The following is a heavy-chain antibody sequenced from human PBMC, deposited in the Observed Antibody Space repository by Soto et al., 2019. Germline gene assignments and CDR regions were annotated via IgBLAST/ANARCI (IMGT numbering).Heavy chain of an antibody. J-gene: IGHJ4*01. CDR2: IRSDGSYT. CDR3: ATGGSGYFTY. Sequence: EVQLVESGGGLVQPGGSLRLSCAASGFTFNTYWMQWVRQAPGKGLVWVSRIRSDGSYTNYADSVKGRFTISRDNAKNTLFLQMNSLGAEDTAVYYCATGGSGYFTYWGHGPLVTVSS. V-gene: IGHV3-74*01. D-gene: IGHD3-22*01. CDR1: GFTFNTYW.